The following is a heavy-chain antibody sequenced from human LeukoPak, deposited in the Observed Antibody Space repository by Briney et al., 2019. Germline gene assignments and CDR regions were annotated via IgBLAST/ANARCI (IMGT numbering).Heavy chain of an antibody. Sequence: GGSLRLSCAASGFTVSSNYMSWVRQAPGKGLEWGSVIYSGGSTYYADSVKGRFTISRDNSKNTLYLQMNSLRAEDTAVYYCARDVGRMEQWSSTWGQGTLVTVSS. CDR1: GFTVSSNY. CDR3: ARDVGRMEQWSST. D-gene: IGHD6-19*01. CDR2: IYSGGST. V-gene: IGHV3-66*01. J-gene: IGHJ5*02.